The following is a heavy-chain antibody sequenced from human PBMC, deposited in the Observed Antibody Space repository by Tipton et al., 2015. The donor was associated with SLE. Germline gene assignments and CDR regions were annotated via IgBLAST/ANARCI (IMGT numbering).Heavy chain of an antibody. CDR2: ISSSSSYI. CDR1: GFTFSSYS. Sequence: LSLTCAASGFTFSSYSMNWVRQAPGKGLEWVSSISSSSSYIYYADSVKGRFTISRDNAKNSLYLQMNSLRAEDTAVYYCARDLYSSSFHDYWGQGTLVTVSS. J-gene: IGHJ4*02. CDR3: ARDLYSSSFHDY. V-gene: IGHV3-21*01. D-gene: IGHD6-13*01.